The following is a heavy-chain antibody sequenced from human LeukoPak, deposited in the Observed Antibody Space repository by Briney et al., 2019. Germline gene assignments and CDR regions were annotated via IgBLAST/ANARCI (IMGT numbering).Heavy chain of an antibody. CDR3: ARDFPTYRGGHCYSAY. CDR2: ISSSSSYI. D-gene: IGHD2-21*02. CDR1: GFTFSSYN. J-gene: IGHJ4*02. V-gene: IGHV3-21*01. Sequence: GGSLSLSCAASGFTFSSYNMNWVRQAPGKGLEWVSSISSSSSYIYYADSVKGRFTISRDNAKNSLYLQMNSLRAEDTAVYYCARDFPTYRGGHCYSAYWGQQTRDTVSS.